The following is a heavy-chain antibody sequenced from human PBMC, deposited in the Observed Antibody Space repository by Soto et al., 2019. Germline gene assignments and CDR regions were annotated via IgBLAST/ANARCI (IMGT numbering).Heavy chain of an antibody. Sequence: SETLSLTCTVSGGSISSYYWSWIRQPPGKGLEWIGYIYYSGSTNYNPSLKSRVTISVDTSKNQFSLKLSSVTAADTAVYYCARDSSSSWYGPTGYYGMDVWGQGATVTVS. CDR2: IYYSGST. J-gene: IGHJ6*02. CDR3: ARDSSSSWYGPTGYYGMDV. CDR1: GGSISSYY. D-gene: IGHD6-13*01. V-gene: IGHV4-59*01.